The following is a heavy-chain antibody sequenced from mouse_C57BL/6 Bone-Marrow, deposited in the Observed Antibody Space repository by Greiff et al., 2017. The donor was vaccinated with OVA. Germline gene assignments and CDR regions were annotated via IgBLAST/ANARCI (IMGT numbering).Heavy chain of an antibody. CDR1: GFNIKDDY. Sequence: EVQLQQSGAELVRPGASVKLSCTASGFNIKDDYMHWVKQRPEQGLEWIGWIDPENGDTEYASKFQGKATITADTSSNTAYLQLSSLTSEDTAVXYCTTSPYDGYYVWFAYWGQGTLVTVSA. J-gene: IGHJ3*01. V-gene: IGHV14-4*01. CDR2: IDPENGDT. CDR3: TTSPYDGYYVWFAY. D-gene: IGHD2-3*01.